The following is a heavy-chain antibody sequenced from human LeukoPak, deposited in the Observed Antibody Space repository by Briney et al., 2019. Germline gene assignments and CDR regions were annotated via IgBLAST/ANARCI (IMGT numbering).Heavy chain of an antibody. CDR3: ARDSPSAEYFQL. V-gene: IGHV4-59*01. Sequence: SQTLSLTCTVSGGSISSYYWSWIRQPPRKGLGWNGYIYYSGSTNYNPSLKSRVTISVDTSKNQFSLKLSSVTAADTAVYYCARDSPSAEYFQLWGQGTVVSVSS. CDR1: GGSISSYY. J-gene: IGHJ1*01. CDR2: IYYSGST.